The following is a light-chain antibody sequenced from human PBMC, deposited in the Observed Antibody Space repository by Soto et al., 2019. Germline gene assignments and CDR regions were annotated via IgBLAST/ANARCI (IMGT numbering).Light chain of an antibody. CDR2: GNS. CDR3: QSYDRSLSGLVV. V-gene: IGLV1-40*01. CDR1: SSNIGAGYA. Sequence: QSVLTQPPSVSGAPGQRVTISCTGSSSNIGAGYAVHWYQQLPGTAPKLLIYGNSNRPSGVPDRFSGSKSGTSASLAITGLQAEDEADYYCQSYDRSLSGLVVFGGGTKLTVL. J-gene: IGLJ2*01.